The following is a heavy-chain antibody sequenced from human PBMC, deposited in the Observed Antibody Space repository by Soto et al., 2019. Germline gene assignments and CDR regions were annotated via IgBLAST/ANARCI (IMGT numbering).Heavy chain of an antibody. CDR1: GGTFSSYA. CDR2: IIPIFGTA. V-gene: IGHV1-69*13. CDR3: ARAANSSPSRVYYFDY. Sequence: SVKVSCKASGGTFSSYAISWVRQAPGQGLEWMGGIIPIFGTANYAQKFQGRVTITADESTSTAYMELSSLRSEDTAVCYCARAANSSPSRVYYFDYWGQGTLVTVSS. J-gene: IGHJ4*02. D-gene: IGHD6-13*01.